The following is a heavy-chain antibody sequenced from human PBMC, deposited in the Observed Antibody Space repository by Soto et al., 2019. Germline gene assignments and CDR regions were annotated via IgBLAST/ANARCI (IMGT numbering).Heavy chain of an antibody. J-gene: IGHJ6*02. CDR2: ISSSSSYI. CDR1: GFTFSSYS. V-gene: IGHV3-21*01. CDR3: ATLHNGLRRYGMDV. D-gene: IGHD1-1*01. Sequence: EVQLVESGGGLVKPGGSLRLSCAASGFTFSSYSMNWVRQAPGKGLEWVSSISSSSSYIYYADSVKGRFTISRDNAKKSLYLQMNSLGAEDTAVYYCATLHNGLRRYGMDVWGQGTTVTVSS.